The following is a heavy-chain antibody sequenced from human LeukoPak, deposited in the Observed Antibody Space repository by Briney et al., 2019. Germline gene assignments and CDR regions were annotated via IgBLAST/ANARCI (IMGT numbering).Heavy chain of an antibody. Sequence: PGGSLRLSCAASGFSVSSDYMSWVRQAPGKGLEWVSVIYSDGNTYYADSVKGRFTISGDNSKNTLYLQMNGLRVEDTAVYYCARSVSPIRFDFWGQGTLVIVSS. D-gene: IGHD2-8*01. CDR1: GFSVSSDY. CDR3: ARSVSPIRFDF. J-gene: IGHJ4*02. V-gene: IGHV3-53*01. CDR2: IYSDGNT.